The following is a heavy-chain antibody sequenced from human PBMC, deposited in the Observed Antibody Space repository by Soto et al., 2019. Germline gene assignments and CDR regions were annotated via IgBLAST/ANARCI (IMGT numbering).Heavy chain of an antibody. CDR2: IYYSGST. Sequence: SETLSLTCTVSGGSVSSGSYYWIWIRHPPGKGLEWIGYIYYSGSTNYNPSLKSRVTISVDTSKNQFSLKLSSVTAADTAVYYCARDAAANFGMDVWGQGTTVTVSS. V-gene: IGHV4-61*01. J-gene: IGHJ6*02. CDR3: ARDAAANFGMDV. CDR1: GGSVSSGSYY. D-gene: IGHD2-2*01.